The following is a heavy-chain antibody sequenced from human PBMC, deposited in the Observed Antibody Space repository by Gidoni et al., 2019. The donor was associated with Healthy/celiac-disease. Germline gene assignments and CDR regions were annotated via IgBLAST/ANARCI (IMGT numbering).Heavy chain of an antibody. CDR2: IKEDGSEK. CDR1: GFTFSNHW. J-gene: IGHJ6*03. V-gene: IGHV3-7*01. Sequence: EVQLVESGGGLVQPGGSLRLSCAASGFTFSNHWMSWVRQAPGKGLEWVANIKEDGSEKYYVDSVKGRFTISRDNAKNSLYLEMDTLRAEDTAVYYCASLELELGYYYYYMDVWGEGTTVTVSS. CDR3: ASLELELGYYYYYMDV. D-gene: IGHD1-7*01.